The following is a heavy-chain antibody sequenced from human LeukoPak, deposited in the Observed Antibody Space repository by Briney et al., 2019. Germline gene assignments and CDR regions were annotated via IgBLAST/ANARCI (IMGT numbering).Heavy chain of an antibody. CDR2: INHSGST. D-gene: IGHD1-26*01. CDR1: GGSFSGYY. V-gene: IGHV4-34*01. J-gene: IGHJ4*02. CDR3: ARGIVGATLLSFDY. Sequence: SETLSLTCAVYGGSFSGYYWSWIRQPPGKGLEWIGEINHSGSTNYNPSLKSRVTISVDTSKNQFSLKLSSVTAADTAVYYCARGIVGATLLSFDYWGQGTLVTVSS.